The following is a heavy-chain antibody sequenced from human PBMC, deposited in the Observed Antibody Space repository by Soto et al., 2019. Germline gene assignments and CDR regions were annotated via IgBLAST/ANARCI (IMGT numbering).Heavy chain of an antibody. J-gene: IGHJ3*02. CDR1: GGTLSDHG. Sequence: ASVKVSCKASGGTLSDHGVAWLRQAPGQGLEWMGGTIPVFNTAKYAQKFQGRVTVTADKFTNIAYMELSSLRSEDTALYFCARGVYGSGNYYTGPSAFDIWGQGTMVTVSS. V-gene: IGHV1-69*06. D-gene: IGHD3-10*01. CDR2: TIPVFNTA. CDR3: ARGVYGSGNYYTGPSAFDI.